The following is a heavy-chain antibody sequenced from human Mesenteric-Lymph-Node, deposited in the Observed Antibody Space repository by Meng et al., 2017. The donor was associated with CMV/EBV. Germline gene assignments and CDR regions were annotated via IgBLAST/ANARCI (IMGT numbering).Heavy chain of an antibody. J-gene: IGHJ4*02. D-gene: IGHD3-3*01. CDR2: MSYDGGDK. Sequence: GGSLRLSCAASGFTFSSYAMHWVRQAPGKGLEWVAVMSYDGGDKYYADYVKGRFTISRDNSRNTLYLQMNNLRAEDTAVYFCARDHRMGYDFWSGYSIVPEYWGQGTLVTVSS. CDR3: ARDHRMGYDFWSGYSIVPEY. V-gene: IGHV3-30*04. CDR1: GFTFSSYA.